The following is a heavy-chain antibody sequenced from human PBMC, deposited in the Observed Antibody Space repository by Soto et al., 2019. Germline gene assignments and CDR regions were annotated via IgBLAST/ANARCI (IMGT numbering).Heavy chain of an antibody. D-gene: IGHD2-15*01. CDR3: ARDRFDCSGGSCYYYYGMDV. V-gene: IGHV1-3*01. CDR2: INAGNGNT. J-gene: IGHJ6*02. Sequence: ASVKVSCKASGYTFTSYAMHWVRQAPGQRLEWMGWINAGNGNTKYSQKFQGRVTITRDTSASTAYMELSSLRSEDTAVYYCARDRFDCSGGSCYYYYGMDVWGQGTTVTVSS. CDR1: GYTFTSYA.